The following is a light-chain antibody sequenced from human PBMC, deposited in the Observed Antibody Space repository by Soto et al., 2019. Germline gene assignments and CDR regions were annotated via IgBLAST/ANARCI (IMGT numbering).Light chain of an antibody. CDR1: QSVLNSSNNKTF. V-gene: IGKV4-1*01. Sequence: DIVMTQSPDSLAVSLGERATINCKSSQSVLNSSNNKTFLAWYQQKPGQPPKLLVYWASTRESGVPDRFSGGGSGTDFTLTISSLQAEDVAVYYCQQYYTTPPWTFGQGTRVEIK. J-gene: IGKJ1*01. CDR2: WAS. CDR3: QQYYTTPPWT.